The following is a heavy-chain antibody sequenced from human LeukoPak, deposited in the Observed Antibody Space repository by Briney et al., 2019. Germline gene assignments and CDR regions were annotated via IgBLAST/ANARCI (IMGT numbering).Heavy chain of an antibody. CDR1: GFTFSSYW. J-gene: IGHJ4*02. V-gene: IGHV3-7*01. Sequence: GGSLRLSCAASGFTFSSYWMTGVRQAPGRGLEWVANIKQDGSEKYYVDSVKGRFTISRDNAKNSLYLQMNSLRAEDTAVYYCAKTSSSSDRDYWGQGTLVTVSS. D-gene: IGHD6-6*01. CDR3: AKTSSSSDRDY. CDR2: IKQDGSEK.